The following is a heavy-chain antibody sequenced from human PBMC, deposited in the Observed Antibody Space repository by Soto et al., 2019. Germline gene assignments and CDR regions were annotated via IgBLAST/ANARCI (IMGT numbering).Heavy chain of an antibody. CDR2: ISAYNGNT. CDR1: GYTFTSYG. CDR3: ARDQYYYSSGYYYYGY. Sequence: QVQLVQSGAEVKKPGASVKVSCKDSGYTFTSYGISWVRQAPGQGLEWMGWISAYNGNTKYEQKLQGRVNMTTDTSTRTAYMELRSLRSDDTAVYYCARDQYYYSSGYYYYGYWVQGTLVTVSS. V-gene: IGHV1-18*01. D-gene: IGHD3-22*01. J-gene: IGHJ4*02.